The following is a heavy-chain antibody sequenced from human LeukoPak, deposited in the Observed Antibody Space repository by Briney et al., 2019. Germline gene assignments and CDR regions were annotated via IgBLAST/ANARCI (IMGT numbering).Heavy chain of an antibody. J-gene: IGHJ6*02. Sequence: PSETLSLTCTVSGGSISSYYWNWIRQPPGKGLEWIGYITGNIYYSWSTNYNPSLKSRVTISVDTSKKQFSLKLSSATAADAAVYYCARDSRDYGSGSYWDVWGQGTTVTVSS. D-gene: IGHD3-10*01. CDR1: GGSISSYY. CDR2: ITGNIYYSWST. CDR3: ARDSRDYGSGSYWDV. V-gene: IGHV4-59*01.